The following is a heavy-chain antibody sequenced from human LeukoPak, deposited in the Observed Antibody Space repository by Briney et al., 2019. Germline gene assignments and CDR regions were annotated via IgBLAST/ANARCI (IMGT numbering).Heavy chain of an antibody. J-gene: IGHJ4*02. D-gene: IGHD1-1*01. Sequence: SETLSLTCAVYGGSFSGYYWSWIRQPPGNWLEWIGEINHSGSTNYNPSLKSRVTISVDTSKNQFSLKLSSATAADTAVYYCARGRRNSSWNDGGYYFDYWGQGTLVTVSS. CDR2: INHSGST. CDR3: ARGRRNSSWNDGGYYFDY. CDR1: GGSFSGYY. V-gene: IGHV4-34*01.